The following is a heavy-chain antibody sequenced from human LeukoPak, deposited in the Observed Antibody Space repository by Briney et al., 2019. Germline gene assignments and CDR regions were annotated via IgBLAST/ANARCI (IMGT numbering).Heavy chain of an antibody. Sequence: PSETLSLTCTVSGYSISSGYYWGWIRQPPGKGLEWIGSIYHSGSTYYNPSLKSRVTISVDTSKNQFSLKLSSVTAADTAVYYCARDHVEYCTNGVCYPHEYYFDYWGQGTLVTVSS. CDR2: IYHSGST. V-gene: IGHV4-38-2*02. CDR3: ARDHVEYCTNGVCYPHEYYFDY. D-gene: IGHD2-8*01. J-gene: IGHJ4*02. CDR1: GYSISSGYY.